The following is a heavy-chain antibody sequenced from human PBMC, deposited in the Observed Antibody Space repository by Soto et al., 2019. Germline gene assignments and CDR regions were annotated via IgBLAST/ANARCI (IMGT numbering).Heavy chain of an antibody. CDR2: IYSSGST. V-gene: IGHV4-39*01. J-gene: IGHJ4*02. D-gene: IGHD4-4*01. CDR1: GGSISSRLYY. CDR3: VRHCRDDYSHGGAGIPAS. Sequence: QLQLQESGPGLVKPSETLSLTCTVFGGSISSRLYYWDWIRQPPGKGLEWIGNIYSSGSTYYNPSLRSRVSISVDTSNNQCSLELSSVTAADTGVYFCVRHCRDDYSHGGAGIPASWGPGTLVTVSS.